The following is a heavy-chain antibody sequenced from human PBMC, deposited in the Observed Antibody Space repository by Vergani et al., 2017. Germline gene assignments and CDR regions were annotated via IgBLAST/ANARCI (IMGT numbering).Heavy chain of an antibody. CDR3: ASLLWFGEFPHWFDP. J-gene: IGHJ5*02. CDR2: IYYSGST. CDR1: GGSISSYY. D-gene: IGHD3-10*01. Sequence: QVQLQESGPGLVKPSETLSLTCTVSGGSISSYYWSWIRQPPGKGLEWIGYIYYSGSTNYNPSLKSRVTISVDTSKNQFSLKLSSVTAADTAVYYCASLLWFGEFPHWFDPWGQGTLVTVSS. V-gene: IGHV4-59*01.